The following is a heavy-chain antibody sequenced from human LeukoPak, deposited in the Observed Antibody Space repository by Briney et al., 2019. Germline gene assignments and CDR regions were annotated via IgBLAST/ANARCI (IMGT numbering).Heavy chain of an antibody. CDR2: IYSGGTT. J-gene: IGHJ4*02. CDR3: ATTYDILTAYYTFYY. Sequence: GRSLRLSCAASGVIFNSYTMHWVRQAPGQGLEWVSVIYSGGTTYYADSVKGRFTISRDNSKNTLYLQMNSLRAEDTAVYYCATTYDILTAYYTFYYWGQGTLVTVSS. D-gene: IGHD3-9*01. V-gene: IGHV3-53*01. CDR1: GVIFNSYT.